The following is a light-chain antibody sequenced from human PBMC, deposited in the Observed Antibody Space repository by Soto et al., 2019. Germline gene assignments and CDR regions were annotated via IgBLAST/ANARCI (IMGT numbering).Light chain of an antibody. J-gene: IGLJ2*01. CDR3: SSYAGPNNVV. CDR2: EVS. Sequence: QSVLTQPPSASGSPGKSVTISCTGTSSDVGGYNYVCWYQQYPGKAPKLIIYEVSKRPSGVPDRFSGSKSGNTASLTVSGLQADDEADYYCSSYAGPNNVVFGGGTKLTVL. CDR1: SSDVGGYNY. V-gene: IGLV2-8*01.